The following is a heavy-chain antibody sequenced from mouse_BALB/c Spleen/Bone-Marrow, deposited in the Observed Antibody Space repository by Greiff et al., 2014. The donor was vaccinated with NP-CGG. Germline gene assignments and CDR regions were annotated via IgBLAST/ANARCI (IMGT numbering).Heavy chain of an antibody. CDR1: GFTFSSFG. V-gene: IGHV5-17*02. J-gene: IGHJ4*01. Sequence: EVMLEESGGGLVQPGGSRKLSCAVAGFTFSSFGMHWVRQAPEKGLEWVAFISSGSTNIHYADTVKDRFTISRDNPKNILFLQMTSLRSEDTAMYYCGTDYGYSMDYWGQGTSVTVSS. D-gene: IGHD1-1*01. CDR2: ISSGSTNI. CDR3: GTDYGYSMDY.